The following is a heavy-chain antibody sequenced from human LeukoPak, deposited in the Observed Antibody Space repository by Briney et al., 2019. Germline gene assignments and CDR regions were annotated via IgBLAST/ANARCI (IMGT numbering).Heavy chain of an antibody. CDR3: ARLPSMRDY. CDR2: IYYSGST. V-gene: IGHV4-39*07. CDR1: GGSISSSSYY. J-gene: IGHJ4*02. Sequence: SETLSLTCTVSGGSISSSSYYWGWIRQPPGKGLEWIGSIYYSGSTYYNPSLKSRVTISVDTSKNQFSLKLSSVTAADTAVYYCARLPSMRDYWGQGTLVTVSS.